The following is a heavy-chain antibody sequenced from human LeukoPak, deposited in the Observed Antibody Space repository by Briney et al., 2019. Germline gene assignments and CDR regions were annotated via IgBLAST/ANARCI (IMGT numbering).Heavy chain of an antibody. J-gene: IGHJ4*02. D-gene: IGHD2-21*02. CDR1: GFTFSSYG. CDR2: ISGSGGST. CDR3: AKFRIRLVVVTAFDY. Sequence: GGSLRLSCAASGFTFSSYGMSWVRQAPGKGLEWVSAISGSGGSTYYADSVKGRFTISRDNSKNTLYLQMNSLRAEDTAVYYCAKFRIRLVVVTAFDYWGQGTLVTVSS. V-gene: IGHV3-23*01.